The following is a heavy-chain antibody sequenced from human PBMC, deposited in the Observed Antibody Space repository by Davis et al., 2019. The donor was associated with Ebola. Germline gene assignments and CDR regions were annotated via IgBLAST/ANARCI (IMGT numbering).Heavy chain of an antibody. CDR3: ARFVVVAATGYYYGMDV. V-gene: IGHV5-51*01. D-gene: IGHD2-15*01. CDR1: GYSFTSYW. CDR2: IYPGDSDT. Sequence: QVSCKGSGYSFTSYWIGWVRQMPGKGLEWMGIIYPGDSDTRYSPSFQGQVTISADKSISTAYLQWSSLKASDTAMYYCARFVVVAATGYYYGMDVWGQGTTVTVSS. J-gene: IGHJ6*02.